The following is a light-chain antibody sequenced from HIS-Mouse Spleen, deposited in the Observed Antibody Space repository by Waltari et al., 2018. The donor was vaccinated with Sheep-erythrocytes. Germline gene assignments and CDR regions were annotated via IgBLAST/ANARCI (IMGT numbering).Light chain of an antibody. V-gene: IGKV4-1*01. Sequence: DIVMTQSPDSLAVSLGERATINFKSSQSVLYSSNNKNYLAWYQQKPGQPPKLLIYWASTRESGVPDRFSGSGSGTDFTLTISSLRAEDVAVYYCQQYYSTPLTFGGGTKVEIK. J-gene: IGKJ4*01. CDR3: QQYYSTPLT. CDR2: WAS. CDR1: QSVLYSSNNKNY.